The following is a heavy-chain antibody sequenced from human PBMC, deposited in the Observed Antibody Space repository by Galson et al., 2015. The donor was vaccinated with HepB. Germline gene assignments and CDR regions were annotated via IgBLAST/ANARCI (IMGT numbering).Heavy chain of an antibody. CDR3: AKDSAAYCSNTSCYFDY. Sequence: SLRLSCAASGFTFNSYGMQWVRQAPGKGLEWVAVISYDGRNKYYADSVKGRFTISRDTSKNTLYLQMNSLRAEDTAVYYCAKDSAAYCSNTSCYFDYWGQGTLVTVSS. CDR1: GFTFNSYG. V-gene: IGHV3-30*18. CDR2: ISYDGRNK. D-gene: IGHD2-2*01. J-gene: IGHJ4*02.